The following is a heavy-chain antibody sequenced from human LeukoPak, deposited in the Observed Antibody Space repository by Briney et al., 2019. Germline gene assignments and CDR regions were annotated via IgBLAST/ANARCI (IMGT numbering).Heavy chain of an antibody. CDR2: IYSGGST. V-gene: IGHV3-66*01. J-gene: IGHJ4*02. D-gene: IGHD6-6*01. CDR3: ARDPPAVAANTYG. Sequence: GGSLRLSCAASGVTVSNNYMNWVRQAPGKGLEWASLIYSGGSTYYADSVKGRFTISRDNSKNTLYLQMNSLRAEDTAVYYCARDPPAVAANTYGWGQGTLVTVSS. CDR1: GVTVSNNY.